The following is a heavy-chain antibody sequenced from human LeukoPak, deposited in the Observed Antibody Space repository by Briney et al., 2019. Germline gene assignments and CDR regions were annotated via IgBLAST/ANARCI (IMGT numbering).Heavy chain of an antibody. V-gene: IGHV4-39*07. J-gene: IGHJ4*02. CDR3: AREGARRDGYNLAVD. CDR2: IYYSGST. CDR1: GGSISSSSYY. Sequence: PSETLSLTCTVSGGSISSSSYYWGWIRQPPGKGLEWIGSIYYSGSTYYNPSLKSRVTISVDTSKNQFSLKLSSVTAADTAVYYCAREGARRDGYNLAVDWGQGTLVTVSS. D-gene: IGHD5-24*01.